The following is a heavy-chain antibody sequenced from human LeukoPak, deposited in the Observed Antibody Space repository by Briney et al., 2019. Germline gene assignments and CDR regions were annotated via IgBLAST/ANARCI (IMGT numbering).Heavy chain of an antibody. V-gene: IGHV3-74*01. CDR2: VNTDESRT. CDR1: GFTFSSYW. D-gene: IGHD1-26*01. Sequence: GGSLRLSCAASGFTFSSYWMHWVRHAPGKGLVWVSRVNTDESRTNYADSVKGRFTISRDNAKNTVYLQMSSLRAEDTAVYYCARGASGSYYVDYWGQGTLVTVSS. CDR3: ARGASGSYYVDY. J-gene: IGHJ4*02.